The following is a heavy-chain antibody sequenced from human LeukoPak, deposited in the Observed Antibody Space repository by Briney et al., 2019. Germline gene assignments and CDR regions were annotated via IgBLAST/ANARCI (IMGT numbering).Heavy chain of an antibody. V-gene: IGHV5-51*01. CDR1: GSIFTSYW. Sequence: GASLQISCKGSGSIFTSYWIGWVRPLPGKGLEWMGIIYPADSDTRYSPSFQGQVTISPDKSISTAYLQWSSLKASDTAMYYCARVVTYAFDIWGRGTMVTVSS. D-gene: IGHD4-23*01. CDR3: ARVVTYAFDI. J-gene: IGHJ3*02. CDR2: IYPADSDT.